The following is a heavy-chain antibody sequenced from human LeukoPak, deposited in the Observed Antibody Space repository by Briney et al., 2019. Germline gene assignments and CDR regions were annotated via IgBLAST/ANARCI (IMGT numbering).Heavy chain of an antibody. CDR3: ARSIEDIVVVVTTTDYYFYMDV. Sequence: SETLSLTCSVSVGSISRSSYYWGWIRQPPGKGLEWIGSIYYIGSTYYNPSLKSRSTISVDTSKNQFTRKLTSAAPEETPVFYCARSIEDIVVVVTTTDYYFYMDVWGKGTTVTVSS. J-gene: IGHJ6*03. CDR2: IYYIGST. D-gene: IGHD2-15*01. V-gene: IGHV4-39*01. CDR1: VGSISRSSYY.